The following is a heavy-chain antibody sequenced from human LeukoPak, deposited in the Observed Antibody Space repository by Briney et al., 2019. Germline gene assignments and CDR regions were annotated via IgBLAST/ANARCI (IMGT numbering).Heavy chain of an antibody. CDR3: ARGTLSSGYPRY. J-gene: IGHJ4*02. V-gene: IGHV1-46*01. CDR2: INPSGGST. CDR1: GYTFTSYY. D-gene: IGHD3-22*01. Sequence: ASVTVSCTASGYTFTSYYMHWVRQAPGQGLEWMGIINPSGGSTSYAQKFQGRVTMTRDASTSTVYMELSSLRSEDTAVYYCARGTLSSGYPRYWGQGTLVTVSS.